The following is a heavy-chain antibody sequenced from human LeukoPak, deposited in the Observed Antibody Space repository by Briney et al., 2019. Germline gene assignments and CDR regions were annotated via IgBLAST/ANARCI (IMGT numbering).Heavy chain of an antibody. J-gene: IGHJ3*02. CDR1: GGSISSYY. D-gene: IGHD6-19*01. V-gene: IGHV4-59*01. CDR2: IYYSGST. Sequence: SETLSLTCTVSGGSISSYYWSWIRQPPGKGLEGIGYIYYSGSTNYNPSLKSRVTISVDTSKNQFSLKLSSVTAADTAVYYCARGAEQWLVRSACDIWGQGTRVTVSS. CDR3: ARGAEQWLVRSACDI.